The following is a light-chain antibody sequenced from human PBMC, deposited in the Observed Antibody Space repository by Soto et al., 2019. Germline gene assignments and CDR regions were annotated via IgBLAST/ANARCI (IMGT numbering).Light chain of an antibody. V-gene: IGKV4-1*01. CDR1: QSVLYSSNNKNY. CDR2: WAS. J-gene: IGKJ1*01. CDR3: QQFHSTPKT. Sequence: DIVMTQSPDSLAVSLGERATINCKSSQSVLYSSNNKNYLAWYQQKPGQSPKLLIYWASTRESGVPDRFSGSESGTDFTLTISSLQAEDVAVYYCQQFHSTPKTFGQGTKVEIK.